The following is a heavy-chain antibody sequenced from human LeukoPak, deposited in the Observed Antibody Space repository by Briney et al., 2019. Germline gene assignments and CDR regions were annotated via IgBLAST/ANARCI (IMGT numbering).Heavy chain of an antibody. Sequence: SETLSLTCAVYGGSFSGYYWSWIRQPPGKGLEWIGEINHSGSTNYNPSLKSRVTISVDTSKNQFSLKLSSVTAADTAVYYCARHIIVSSRTSPANRYFDYWGQGTLVTVSS. CDR2: INHSGST. J-gene: IGHJ4*02. V-gene: IGHV4-34*01. CDR3: ARHIIVSSRTSPANRYFDY. CDR1: GGSFSGYY. D-gene: IGHD2-2*01.